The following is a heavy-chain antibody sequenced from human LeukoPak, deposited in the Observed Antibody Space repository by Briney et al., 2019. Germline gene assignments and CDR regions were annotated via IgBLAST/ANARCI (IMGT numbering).Heavy chain of an antibody. D-gene: IGHD3-22*01. V-gene: IGHV1-46*01. Sequence: ASVKVSCKASGYTFTSYYMHWVRQAPGQGLEWMGIINPSGGSTSYAQKFQGRVTMTRDISTSTVYMELSSLRSEDTAVYYCAREGTYDSSRLGAFDIWGQGTMVTVSS. J-gene: IGHJ3*02. CDR3: AREGTYDSSRLGAFDI. CDR1: GYTFTSYY. CDR2: INPSGGST.